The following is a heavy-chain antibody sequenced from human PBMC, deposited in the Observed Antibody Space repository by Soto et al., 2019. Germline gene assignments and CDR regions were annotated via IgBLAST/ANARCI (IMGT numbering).Heavy chain of an antibody. V-gene: IGHV4-34*01. CDR1: GGSFSGYY. CDR2: INHSGST. Sequence: QVQLQQWGAGLLKPSETLSLTCAVYGGSFSGYYWSWIRQPPGKGLEWIGEINHSGSTNYNPSLKSRVTISVDTSKNQFSLKLSSVTAADTAVYYCARGPPDYGDYLYYFDYWGQGTLVTVSS. J-gene: IGHJ4*02. CDR3: ARGPPDYGDYLYYFDY. D-gene: IGHD4-17*01.